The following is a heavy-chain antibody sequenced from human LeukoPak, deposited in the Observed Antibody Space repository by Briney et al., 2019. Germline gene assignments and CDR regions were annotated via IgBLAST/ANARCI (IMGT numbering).Heavy chain of an antibody. V-gene: IGHV4-61*02. D-gene: IGHD2-2*01. CDR1: GGSISSGSYY. Sequence: PSQTLSLTCTVSGGSISSGSYYWSWIRQPAGKGLEWIGRIYTSGSTNYNPSLKSRVTISVDTSKNQFSLKLSSVTAADTAVYYCARAGGLSGYCSSTSCRAGVNYYYYGMDVWGQGTTVTVSS. CDR2: IYTSGST. J-gene: IGHJ6*02. CDR3: ARAGGLSGYCSSTSCRAGVNYYYYGMDV.